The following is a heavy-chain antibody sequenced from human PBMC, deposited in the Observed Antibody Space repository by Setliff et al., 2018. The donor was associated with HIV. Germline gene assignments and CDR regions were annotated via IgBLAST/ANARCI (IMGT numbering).Heavy chain of an antibody. D-gene: IGHD5-18*01. CDR3: AGGGVRGYSYGEAFDI. J-gene: IGHJ3*02. CDR1: GGSFNTYA. Sequence: GASVKVSCKSSGGSFNTYAINWVRQAPGQGLEWMGGIISIFDKANYAQKFHGRLTITADDSTRTVYMELNSLGSGDTAVYYCAGGGVRGYSYGEAFDIWGQGTLVTVSS. CDR2: IISIFDKA. V-gene: IGHV1-69*13.